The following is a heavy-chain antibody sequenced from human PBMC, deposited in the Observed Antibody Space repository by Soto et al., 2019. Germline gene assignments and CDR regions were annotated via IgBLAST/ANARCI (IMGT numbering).Heavy chain of an antibody. CDR2: INAGNGNT. V-gene: IGHV1-3*01. Sequence: QVQLVQSGAEVKKPGASVKVSCKASGYTFTSYAMHWVRQAPGHRLEWMGWINAGNGNTKYSQKFQGRVTITRDTPASTAYMELSSLRSEDSAVYYCARDLPPVDYWGQGTLVTVSS. CDR1: GYTFTSYA. J-gene: IGHJ4*02. CDR3: ARDLPPVDY.